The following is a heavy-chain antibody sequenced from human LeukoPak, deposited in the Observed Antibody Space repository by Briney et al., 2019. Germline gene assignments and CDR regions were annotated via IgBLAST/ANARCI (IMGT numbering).Heavy chain of an antibody. CDR3: AKEGIARCFDY. CDR2: ISYDGSNK. Sequence: GRSLRLSCAASGFTFSSYGMHWVRQAPGKGVEWVAVISYDGSNKYYADSVKGRFTISRDNSENTLYLQMNSLRAEDTAVYYCAKEGIARCFDYWGQGTLVTVSS. J-gene: IGHJ4*02. V-gene: IGHV3-30*18. CDR1: GFTFSSYG. D-gene: IGHD6-13*01.